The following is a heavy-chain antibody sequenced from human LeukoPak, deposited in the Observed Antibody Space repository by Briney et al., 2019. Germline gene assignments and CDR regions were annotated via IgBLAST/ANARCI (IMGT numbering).Heavy chain of an antibody. V-gene: IGHV3-7*01. CDR2: IKQDGSEK. CDR3: ARDTGGSYYDY. J-gene: IGHJ4*02. Sequence: GGSLRLSCAASGFTFSTYAMHWVRRAPGKGLEWVANIKQDGSEKYYVDSVKGRFTISRDNAKNSLYLQMNSLRAEDTAVYYCARDTGGSYYDYWGQGTLVTVSS. CDR1: GFTFSTYA. D-gene: IGHD1-26*01.